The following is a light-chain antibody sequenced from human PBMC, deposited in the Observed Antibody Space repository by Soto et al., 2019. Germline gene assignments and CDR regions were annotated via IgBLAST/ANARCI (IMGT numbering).Light chain of an antibody. CDR3: TSYTSINPLVV. CDR1: SSDVGRYNY. CDR2: EVT. J-gene: IGLJ2*01. Sequence: QSVLTQPASVSGSPGQSVTISCTGTSSDVGRYNYVSWYQQYPGKAPKLIIYEVTTRPSGVSNRFSGSKSGNTASLTISGLHAEVEADYYSTSYTSINPLVVFGGGTKLTAL. V-gene: IGLV2-14*01.